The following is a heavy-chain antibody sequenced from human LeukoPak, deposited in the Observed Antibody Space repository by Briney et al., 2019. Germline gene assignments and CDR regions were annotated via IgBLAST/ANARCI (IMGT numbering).Heavy chain of an antibody. CDR3: AKESRDGYNNAVIDY. D-gene: IGHD5-24*01. J-gene: IGHJ4*02. CDR1: GFTFSSYG. Sequence: GRSLRLSCAASGFTFSSYGMHWVRQAPGKGLEWVAVISYDGSNKYYADSVKGRFTISRDNSKNTLYLQMNSLRAEDTAVYYCAKESRDGYNNAVIDYWGQGTLVTVSS. CDR2: ISYDGSNK. V-gene: IGHV3-30*18.